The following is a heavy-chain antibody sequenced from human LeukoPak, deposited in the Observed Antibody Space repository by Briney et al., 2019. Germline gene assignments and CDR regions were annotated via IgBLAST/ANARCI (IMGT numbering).Heavy chain of an antibody. D-gene: IGHD3-16*01. CDR2: IKHNGNVN. J-gene: IGHJ6*02. CDR1: GSTFSSYW. Sequence: PGGSLRLSCAASGSTFSSYWMNWARQAPGKGLEWVASIKHNGNVNYYVDSVKGRFTISRDNAKNSLYLQMSNLRAEDTAVYFCARGGGLDVWGQGATVTVSS. CDR3: ARGGGLDV. V-gene: IGHV3-7*03.